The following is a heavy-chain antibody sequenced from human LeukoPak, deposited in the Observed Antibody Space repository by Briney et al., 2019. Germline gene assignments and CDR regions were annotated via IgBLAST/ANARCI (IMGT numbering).Heavy chain of an antibody. CDR2: INSNSGGT. CDR3: ARDVGEYCSSTNCYASHY. Sequence: ASVKVSCKASGYIFTGYYMHWVRQAPGQGLEWMGWINSNSGGTNYGQKFQGRVTRTRDTSITTAYMELSSLRSDDTAVYYCARDVGEYCSSTNCYASHYWGQGTLVTVSS. J-gene: IGHJ4*02. CDR1: GYIFTGYY. V-gene: IGHV1-2*02. D-gene: IGHD2-2*01.